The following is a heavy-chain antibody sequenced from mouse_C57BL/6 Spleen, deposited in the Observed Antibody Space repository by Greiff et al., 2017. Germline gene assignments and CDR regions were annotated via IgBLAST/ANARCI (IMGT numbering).Heavy chain of an antibody. Sequence: EVQLVESGPGLVKPSPSLSLTCSVTGYSITSCYYWNWIRQFPGNKLEWMGYISYDGSTNYNPSLKNRISITRDTSKNQYFLKLNSVTTEDTATYYGARGTNFAWFACWGQGTLVTVSA. V-gene: IGHV3-6*01. J-gene: IGHJ3*01. CDR1: GYSITSCYY. CDR2: ISYDGST. CDR3: ARGTNFAWFAC.